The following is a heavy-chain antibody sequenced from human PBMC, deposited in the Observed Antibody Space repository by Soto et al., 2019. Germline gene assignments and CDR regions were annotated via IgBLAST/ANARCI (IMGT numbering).Heavy chain of an antibody. Sequence: GGSLRLSCAASGFTFSSYAMSWVRQAPGKGLEWVSAISGSGGSTYYADSVKGRFTISRDNSKNTLHLQMNSLRAEDTAVYYFAKGQLRYFDYYFYYWGQGTLVTVSS. V-gene: IGHV3-23*01. D-gene: IGHD3-9*01. J-gene: IGHJ4*02. CDR2: ISGSGGST. CDR1: GFTFSSYA. CDR3: AKGQLRYFDYYFYY.